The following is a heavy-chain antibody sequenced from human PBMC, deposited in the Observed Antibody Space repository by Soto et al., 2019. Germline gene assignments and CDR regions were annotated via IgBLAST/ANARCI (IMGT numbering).Heavy chain of an antibody. CDR3: AKGGYYSLFDI. CDR1: GFTFSSYA. J-gene: IGHJ3*02. CDR2: ISGSGGST. V-gene: IGHV3-23*01. Sequence: GGSLRLSCAASGFTFSSYAMSWVRQAPGKGLEWVSAISGSGGSTYYADSVKGRFTISRDNSNNTLSLQMRILRVEDTAVYFCAKGGYYSLFDIWGQGTMVTVSS. D-gene: IGHD3-16*01.